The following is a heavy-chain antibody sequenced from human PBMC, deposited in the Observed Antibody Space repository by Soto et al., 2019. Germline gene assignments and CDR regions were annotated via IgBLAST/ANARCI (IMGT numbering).Heavy chain of an antibody. Sequence: QVQLAQSGAEVKEPGSSVKVSCKASGGTFSSYAISWVRQAPGQGLEWMGGIIPVFGAPNYAQRFQGRVTLTADESTSTAYMELISLRSDDTAVYYCARTMEQLVPPDYYYYGMYVWGQGTTVTVSS. D-gene: IGHD6-6*01. CDR3: ARTMEQLVPPDYYYYGMYV. CDR2: IIPVFGAP. V-gene: IGHV1-69*01. J-gene: IGHJ6*02. CDR1: GGTFSSYA.